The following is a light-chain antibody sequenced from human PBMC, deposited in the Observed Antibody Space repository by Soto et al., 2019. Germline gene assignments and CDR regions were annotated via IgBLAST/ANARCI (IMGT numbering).Light chain of an antibody. CDR3: QQYNSYSWT. V-gene: IGKV1-5*03. CDR1: QSISSW. CDR2: KAS. Sequence: IQMTQSPSTLSASVGDRVTITCRASQSISSWLAWYQQKPGRAPKLLIYKASSLESGVPSRFSGSGSGTEFTLTISSLQPDDFAAYYCQQYNSYSWTFGQGTKV. J-gene: IGKJ1*01.